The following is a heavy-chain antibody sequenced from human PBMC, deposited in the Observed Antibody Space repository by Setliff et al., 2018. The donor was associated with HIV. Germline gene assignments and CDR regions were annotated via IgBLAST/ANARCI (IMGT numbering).Heavy chain of an antibody. J-gene: IGHJ4*02. V-gene: IGHV3-74*01. CDR3: VRGTSAYPGIDF. CDR2: IHADGSST. Sequence: GESLRLSCAASGFTFSTYWMHWVRQAPGKGLVWVSRIHADGSSTHYADSARGRFTISRDNRKNTLYLQMNSLRAEDTATYYCVRGTSAYPGIDFWGQGTMVTVSS. D-gene: IGHD6-25*01. CDR1: GFTFSTYW.